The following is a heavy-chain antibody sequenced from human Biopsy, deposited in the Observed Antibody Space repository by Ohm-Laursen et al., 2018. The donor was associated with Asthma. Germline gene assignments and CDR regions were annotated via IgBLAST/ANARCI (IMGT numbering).Heavy chain of an antibody. CDR3: ARGLLGMDV. CDR1: GYIFTSHA. CDR2: INTSTGNP. J-gene: IGHJ6*02. D-gene: IGHD2-15*01. V-gene: IGHV7-4-1*02. Sequence: VSSVKVSCKASGYIFTSHAMNWVRQAPGQGLEWMGRINTSTGNPTYAQGFTGRFVFSLDTSVSTAYLQISSLKADDTAVYYCARGLLGMDVWGQGTTITVSS.